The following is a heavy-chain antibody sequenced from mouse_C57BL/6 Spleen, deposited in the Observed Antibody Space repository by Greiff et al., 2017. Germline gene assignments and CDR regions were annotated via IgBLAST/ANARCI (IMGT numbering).Heavy chain of an antibody. Sequence: EVQLQQSGPELVKPGASVKISCKASGYTFTDYYMNWVKQSHGKSLEWIGDINPNNGGTSYNQKFKGKATLTVDKSSSTAYMELRSLTSEDSAVYYCARIDYSNYLDYWGQGTTLTVSS. CDR1: GYTFTDYY. CDR3: ARIDYSNYLDY. D-gene: IGHD2-5*01. V-gene: IGHV1-26*01. J-gene: IGHJ2*01. CDR2: INPNNGGT.